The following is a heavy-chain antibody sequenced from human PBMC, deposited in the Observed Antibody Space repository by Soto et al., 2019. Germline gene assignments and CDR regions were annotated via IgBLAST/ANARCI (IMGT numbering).Heavy chain of an antibody. CDR1: ECKIGGSD. V-gene: IGHV3-11*01. Sequence: IRLRCAASECKIGGSDMRWIRQAPGKGLEWVSYIRSGGSNEYYAASVRGRFAISRDDAKNSLYLQLNSLRVDDSTVYYCAGVPLGACHIWCQGIMVTVS. J-gene: IGHJ3*02. D-gene: IGHD3-16*01. CDR2: IRSGGSNE. CDR3: AGVPLGACHI.